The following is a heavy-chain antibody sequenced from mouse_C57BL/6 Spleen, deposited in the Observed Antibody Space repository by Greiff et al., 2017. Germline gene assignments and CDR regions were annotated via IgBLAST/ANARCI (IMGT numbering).Heavy chain of an antibody. D-gene: IGHD2-4*01. Sequence: EVQLVESGGGLVQPKGSLKLSCAASGFSFNTYAMNWVRQAPGKGLEWVARIRSKSNNYATYYADSVKDRFTISSDDAESMLYLQMNNLKTEDTAMYYCVRSTMIKDYAMDYWGQGTSVTVSS. V-gene: IGHV10-1*01. CDR3: VRSTMIKDYAMDY. CDR1: GFSFNTYA. CDR2: IRSKSNNYAT. J-gene: IGHJ4*01.